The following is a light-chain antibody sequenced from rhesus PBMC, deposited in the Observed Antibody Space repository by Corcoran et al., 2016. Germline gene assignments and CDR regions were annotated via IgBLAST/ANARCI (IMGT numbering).Light chain of an antibody. CDR2: YAS. Sequence: DIQMTQSPSSLSASVGDRITITCRASQAINNYLSWYQHKPGKAPKPGIYYASNWETGVPSRFSGRGSGTEYTLTITSLQPEDVATYYCQQYDRPPYSFGQGTKVEVK. CDR3: QQYDRPPYS. V-gene: IGKV1-66*01. J-gene: IGKJ2*01. CDR1: QAINNY.